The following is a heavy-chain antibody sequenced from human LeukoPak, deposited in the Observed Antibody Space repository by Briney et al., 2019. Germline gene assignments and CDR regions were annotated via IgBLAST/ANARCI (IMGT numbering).Heavy chain of an antibody. Sequence: ASVKVSCKASGYTLTGYYIHWVRQAPGQGLEWMGWINPDSGGTRYAQKFQGRVTMTRDTSISTAYMGLSRLRSDDTAVYYCAREGCGGGSCNATIGWFDPWGQGTLVTVSS. J-gene: IGHJ5*02. CDR2: INPDSGGT. CDR1: GYTLTGYY. V-gene: IGHV1-2*02. D-gene: IGHD2-15*01. CDR3: AREGCGGGSCNATIGWFDP.